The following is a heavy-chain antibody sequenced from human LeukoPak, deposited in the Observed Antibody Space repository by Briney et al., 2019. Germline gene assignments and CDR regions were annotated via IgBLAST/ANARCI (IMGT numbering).Heavy chain of an antibody. CDR1: GFTFSSYG. Sequence: GGSLRLSCAASGFTFSSYGMHWVRQAPGKGLEWVAFIRYDGSNKYYADSVKGRFTISRDNSKNTLYLQMNSLRAEDTAVYYCAKAGLIYDYVWGSYRYTPGYFDYWGQGTLVTVSS. V-gene: IGHV3-30*02. D-gene: IGHD3-16*02. CDR2: IRYDGSNK. J-gene: IGHJ4*02. CDR3: AKAGLIYDYVWGSYRYTPGYFDY.